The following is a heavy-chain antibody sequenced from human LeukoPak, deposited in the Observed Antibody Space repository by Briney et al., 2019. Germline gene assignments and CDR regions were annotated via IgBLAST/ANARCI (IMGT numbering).Heavy chain of an antibody. J-gene: IGHJ4*02. CDR3: SRGLDSSKSGLD. V-gene: IGHV4-34*01. CDR1: GGSFSGYY. Sequence: SETLTLTCAVYGGSFSGYYWTWIRQPPGKGLEWIGEIHPSGSTHYNPSLESRFIISLDTSKNHLSLRLSSVTAADTALYYCSRGLDSSKSGLDWGQGTLVTVSS. D-gene: IGHD3/OR15-3a*01. CDR2: IHPSGST.